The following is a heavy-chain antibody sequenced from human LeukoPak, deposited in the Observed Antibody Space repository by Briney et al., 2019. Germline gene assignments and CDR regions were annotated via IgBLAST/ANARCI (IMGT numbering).Heavy chain of an antibody. CDR3: ARWYYYETSGLYYGSFDN. Sequence: GGSLRLSCAASGFTFSSYGMSWVRQAPGKGLQWVSVIIGSGSSTYYADSVKGRFTISRDNARNTLYLQMNRLRAEDTAVYYCARWYYYETSGLYYGSFDNWGQGTLVTVSS. D-gene: IGHD3-22*01. V-gene: IGHV3-23*01. J-gene: IGHJ5*02. CDR2: IIGSGSST. CDR1: GFTFSSYG.